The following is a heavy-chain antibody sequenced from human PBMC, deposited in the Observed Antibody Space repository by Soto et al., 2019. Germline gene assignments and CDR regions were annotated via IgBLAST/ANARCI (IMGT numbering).Heavy chain of an antibody. CDR3: ARGLRYGDPLAF. J-gene: IGHJ4*02. D-gene: IGHD4-17*01. Sequence: PSETLSLTFTVSGGSVDGGRYYWSWIRQPPGKGLEWIGYIYHTGSAVYNPALKGRLTISVDTSKNQFSQNLNSVTAADTAFYCCARGLRYGDPLAFWGQGTLVTVSS. CDR1: GGSVDGGRYY. CDR2: IYHTGSA. V-gene: IGHV4-61*01.